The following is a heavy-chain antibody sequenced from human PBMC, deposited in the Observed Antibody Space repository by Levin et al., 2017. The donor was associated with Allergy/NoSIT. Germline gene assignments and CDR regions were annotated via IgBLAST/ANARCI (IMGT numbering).Heavy chain of an antibody. J-gene: IGHJ6*02. CDR2: ISGSGGST. CDR1: GFTFSSYA. V-gene: IGHV3-23*01. CDR3: AKGGSSSHYYYYGMDV. D-gene: IGHD6-13*01. Sequence: GGSLRLSCAASGFTFSSYAMSWVRQAPGKGLEWVSAISGSGGSTYYADSVKGRFTISRDNSKNTLYLQMNSLRAEDTAVYYCAKGGSSSHYYYYGMDVWGQGTTVTVSS.